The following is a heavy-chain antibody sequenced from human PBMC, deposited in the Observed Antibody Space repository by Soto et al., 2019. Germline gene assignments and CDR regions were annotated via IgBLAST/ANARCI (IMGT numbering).Heavy chain of an antibody. D-gene: IGHD3-10*01. CDR1: GYTFTGYY. CDR3: ARSPRGSYGSGSYFWFDP. J-gene: IGHJ5*02. V-gene: IGHV1-2*04. Sequence: QVQLVQSGAEVKKPGASVKVSCKASGYTFTGYYMHWVRQAPGQGLEWMGWINPNSGGTNYAQKFQGWVTMTRDTSISTAYMELSRLRSDDTAVYYCARSPRGSYGSGSYFWFDPWGQGTLVTVSS. CDR2: INPNSGGT.